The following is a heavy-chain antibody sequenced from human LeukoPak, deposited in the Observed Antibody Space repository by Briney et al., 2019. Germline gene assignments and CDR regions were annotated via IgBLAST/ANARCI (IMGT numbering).Heavy chain of an antibody. CDR3: ARKHYYDSSGAAPAFDI. Sequence: PGRSLRLSCAASGFTFSSYAMHWVRQAPGKGLKWVAVISYDGSNKYYADSVKGRFTISRDNSKSTLYLQMNSLRAEDTAVYYCARKHYYDSSGAAPAFDIWGQGTMVTVSS. D-gene: IGHD3-22*01. CDR1: GFTFSSYA. J-gene: IGHJ3*02. CDR2: ISYDGSNK. V-gene: IGHV3-30*04.